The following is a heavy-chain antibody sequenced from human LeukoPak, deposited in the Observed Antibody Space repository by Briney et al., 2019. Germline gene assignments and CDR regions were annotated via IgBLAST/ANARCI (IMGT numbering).Heavy chain of an antibody. CDR2: IFYSGST. CDR1: GGSISSSSYY. V-gene: IGHV4-39*01. Sequence: SETLSLTCTVSGGSISSSSYYWGWIRQSPGKGLEWIGSIFYSGSTYYNPSLKSRVTISIDTSENQFSLKLSSVTAADTAVYYCATTPALAVAGTLDPREWGQGTLVTVSS. D-gene: IGHD6-19*01. CDR3: ATTPALAVAGTLDPRE. J-gene: IGHJ4*02.